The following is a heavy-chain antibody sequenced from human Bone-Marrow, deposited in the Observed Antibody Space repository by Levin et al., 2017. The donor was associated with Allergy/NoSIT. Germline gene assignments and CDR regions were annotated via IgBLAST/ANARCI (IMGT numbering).Heavy chain of an antibody. CDR1: GYTFSRFR. CDR3: AREDTSGWKSFDC. Sequence: PAASVKVSCKASGYTFSRFRVTWVRQAPGQGLEWMGSISGYNENTIFAQKFQDRLTLTTDTSTNTVYMELRSLKSDDTAVYYCAREDTSGWKSFDCWGQGTLVTVSS. CDR2: ISGYNENT. D-gene: IGHD6-19*01. V-gene: IGHV1-18*01. J-gene: IGHJ4*02.